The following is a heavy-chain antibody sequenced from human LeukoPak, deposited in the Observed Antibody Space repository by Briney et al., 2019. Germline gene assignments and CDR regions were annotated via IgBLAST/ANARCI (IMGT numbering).Heavy chain of an antibody. CDR3: AELGITMIGGV. J-gene: IGHJ6*04. CDR1: GFTFNDYA. V-gene: IGHV3-9*01. D-gene: IGHD3-10*02. CDR2: ISWNSGIV. Sequence: GRSLRLSCAASGFTFNDYAMHWVRQAPGKGLEWVSHISWNSGIVGYADSVKGRFTISRDNAKNSLYLQMNSLRAEDTAVYYCAELGITMIGGVWGKGTTVTISS.